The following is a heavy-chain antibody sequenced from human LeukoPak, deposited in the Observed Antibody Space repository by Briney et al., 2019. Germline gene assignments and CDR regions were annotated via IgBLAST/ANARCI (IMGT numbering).Heavy chain of an antibody. CDR1: GGTFSSYA. J-gene: IGHJ3*02. D-gene: IGHD3-22*01. CDR2: IIPIFGTA. Sequence: SVKVSCKASGGTFSSYAISWVRQAPGQGLEWMGGIIPIFGTANYAQKFQGRVTITTDESTSTAYMELSSLRSEDTAVYYCARAVSYGGVITTLDACDIWGQGTMVTVSS. CDR3: ARAVSYGGVITTLDACDI. V-gene: IGHV1-69*05.